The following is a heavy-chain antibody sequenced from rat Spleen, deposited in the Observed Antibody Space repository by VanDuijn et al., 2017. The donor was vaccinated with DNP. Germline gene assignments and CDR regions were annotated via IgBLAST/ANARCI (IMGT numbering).Heavy chain of an antibody. CDR2: ISYSGST. Sequence: EVQLQESGPGLVKPSQSLSLTCSVTGSSITSNYWGWIRKFPGNKLEWMAYISYSGSTNYNPSLKSRFSITRDTSKNQFFLQLNSVTTEDTATYYCARWSRYFDYWGQGVMVTVSS. J-gene: IGHJ2*01. V-gene: IGHV3-1*01. CDR1: GSSITSNY. CDR3: ARWSRYFDY.